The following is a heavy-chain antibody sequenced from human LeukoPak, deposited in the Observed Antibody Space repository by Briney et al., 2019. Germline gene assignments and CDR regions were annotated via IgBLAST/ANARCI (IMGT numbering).Heavy chain of an antibody. D-gene: IGHD6-13*01. CDR1: GGTFSSYA. J-gene: IGHJ4*02. CDR2: IIPIFGTA. V-gene: IGHV1-69*13. CDR3: ARGEGAHLVLFDY. Sequence: SVKVSCKASGGTFSSYAISWVRQAPGQGLEWMGGIIPIFGTANYAQKFQGRVTITADESTSTAYMELSSLRSEDTAVYYCARGEGAHLVLFDYWGQATLVTVSS.